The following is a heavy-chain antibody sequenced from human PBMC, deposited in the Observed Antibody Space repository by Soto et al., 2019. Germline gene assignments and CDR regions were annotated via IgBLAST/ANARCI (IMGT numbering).Heavy chain of an antibody. D-gene: IGHD5-18*01. CDR3: ARRYGSCFDY. J-gene: IGHJ4*02. V-gene: IGHV4-4*02. CDR1: GDSISSTFW. CDR2: IYYSGST. Sequence: PSETLSLTCAVSGDSISSTFWWTWVRQPPGKGLEWIGYIYYSGSTNYNPSLKSRVTISVDTSKNQFSLKLSSVTAADTAVYYCARRYGSCFDYWGQGTLVTVSS.